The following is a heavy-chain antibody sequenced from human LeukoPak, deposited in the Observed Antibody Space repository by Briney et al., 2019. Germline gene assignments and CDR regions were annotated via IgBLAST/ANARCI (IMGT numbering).Heavy chain of an antibody. J-gene: IGHJ2*01. CDR3: ARDRGIAAAGWYFDL. CDR1: GGTFSSYA. V-gene: IGHV1-69*13. D-gene: IGHD6-13*01. Sequence: ASVKVSCKASGGTFSSYAISWVRQAPGQGLEWMGGIIPIFGTANYAQKFQGRVTITADESTSTAYMELSSLRSEDTAVYYCARDRGIAAAGWYFDLWGRGTLVTVSS. CDR2: IIPIFGTA.